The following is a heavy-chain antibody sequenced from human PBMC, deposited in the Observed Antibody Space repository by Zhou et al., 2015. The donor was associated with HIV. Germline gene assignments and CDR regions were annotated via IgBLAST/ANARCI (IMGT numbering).Heavy chain of an antibody. CDR2: VNPNSANT. Sequence: QVHLMQSGAEVKKPGASVKVSCKASGYTFTSYDINWVRQATGQGLEWVGWVNPNSANTGYAQKFQGRVTMTRNTSITTAYMELSSLRYEDAAVYYCAKSSADSDYAFDTWGQGTQVVVSS. CDR3: AKSSADSDYAFDT. J-gene: IGHJ3*02. D-gene: IGHD3-22*01. CDR1: GYTFTSYD. V-gene: IGHV1-8*01.